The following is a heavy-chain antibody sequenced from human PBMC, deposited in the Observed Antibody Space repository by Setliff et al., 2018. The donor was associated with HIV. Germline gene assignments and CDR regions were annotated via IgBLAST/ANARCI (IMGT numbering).Heavy chain of an antibody. V-gene: IGHV1-18*01. CDR3: ARVLYRSAWFSGAHDAFDF. J-gene: IGHJ3*01. CDR2: ISGYNGNT. CDR1: GYTFSSYG. Sequence: ASVKVSCKASGYTFSSYGISWVRQAPGKGLEWMGWISGYNGNTKHVQKLQGRVTMTTDTSTSTVYMELRSLRHDDTAEYFCARVLYRSAWFSGAHDAFDFWGQGTMVTVSS. D-gene: IGHD6-19*01.